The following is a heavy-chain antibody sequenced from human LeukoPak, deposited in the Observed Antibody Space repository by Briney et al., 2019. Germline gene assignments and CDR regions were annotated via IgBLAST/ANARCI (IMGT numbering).Heavy chain of an antibody. CDR1: GYSFTSYW. J-gene: IGHJ4*02. V-gene: IGHV5-51*01. Sequence: GESLKISCKGSGYSFTSYWIGWVRQMPGKGLEWMGIIYPSDSETRYSPSFQGQVTISADMSISIAFLQWSSLKASDTAMYYCAKCSGGSCYLNYFDYWGQGTLVTVSS. D-gene: IGHD2-15*01. CDR2: IYPSDSET. CDR3: AKCSGGSCYLNYFDY.